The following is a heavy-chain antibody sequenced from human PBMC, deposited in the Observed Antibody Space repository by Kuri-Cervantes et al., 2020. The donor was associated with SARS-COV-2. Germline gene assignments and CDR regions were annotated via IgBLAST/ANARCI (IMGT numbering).Heavy chain of an antibody. CDR2: IIPIFGTA. CDR1: GGTFSSYA. D-gene: IGHD5-18*01. CDR3: ARDVGFGYSHGHSYGMDV. Sequence: SVKVSCKASGGTFSSYAISWVRQAPGQGLEWMGGIIPIFGTANYAQKFQGRVTITADESTSTAYMELSSLRSEDTAVYYCARDVGFGYSHGHSYGMDVWGQGTTVTVSS. V-gene: IGHV1-69*13. J-gene: IGHJ6*02.